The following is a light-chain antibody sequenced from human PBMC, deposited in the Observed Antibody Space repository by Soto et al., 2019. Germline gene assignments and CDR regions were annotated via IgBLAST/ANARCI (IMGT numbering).Light chain of an antibody. J-gene: IGLJ1*01. CDR1: SSDVGGYNY. CDR3: SSYTSSSTSNSV. V-gene: IGLV2-14*01. Sequence: QSVLTQPASVSGSPGQSITISCTGTSSDVGGYNYVSWYQQHPGKAPKLMIYDVSNRPSGVSNRFSGSKSGNTASLTISGLQAEDEADYYCSSYTSSSTSNSVFGTGTKVTVL. CDR2: DVS.